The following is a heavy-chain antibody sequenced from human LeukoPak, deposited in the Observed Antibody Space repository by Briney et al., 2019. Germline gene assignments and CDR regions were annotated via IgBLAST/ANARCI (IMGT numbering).Heavy chain of an antibody. CDR1: GGSISSYY. CDR2: IYYSGST. Sequence: SETLSLTCTVSGGSISSYYWSWIRQPPGKGLEWIGYIYYSGSTNYNPSLKSRVTISVDTSKNQFSLKLSSVTAADTAVYYCAKHLIVKANVFFDIGGKGKMV. V-gene: IGHV4-59*08. J-gene: IGHJ3*02. D-gene: IGHD3-22*01. CDR3: AKHLIVKANVFFDI.